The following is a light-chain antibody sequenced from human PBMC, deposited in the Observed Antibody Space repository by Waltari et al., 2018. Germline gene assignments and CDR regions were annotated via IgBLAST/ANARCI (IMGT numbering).Light chain of an antibody. CDR1: SSNIGANYD. V-gene: IGLV1-40*01. CDR2: GNH. J-gene: IGLJ2*01. Sequence: QSLLTQPPSMSGAPGQSVSLSCSGSSSNIGANYDVHWYRQVAGAAPKLVIYGNHNRPTGVPARFSGSKSGTSASLAFAGLQAEDEADYYCQSYDTTLGGFVFGGGTRLTV. CDR3: QSYDTTLGGFV.